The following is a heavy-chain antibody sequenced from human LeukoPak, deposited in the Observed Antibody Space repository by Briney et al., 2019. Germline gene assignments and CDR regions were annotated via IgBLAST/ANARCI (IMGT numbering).Heavy chain of an antibody. CDR1: GGSFSGYY. CDR3: ARTPSVYCSGGNCYPGHFDY. D-gene: IGHD2-15*01. V-gene: IGHV4-34*01. CDR2: INHSGST. J-gene: IGHJ4*02. Sequence: SETLSLTCAVYGGSFSGYYWSWIRQPPGKGLEWIGEINHSGSTNYNPSLKSRVTISVDTSKNQFSLKLSSVTAADTAVYYCARTPSVYCSGGNCYPGHFDYWGQGTLVTVSS.